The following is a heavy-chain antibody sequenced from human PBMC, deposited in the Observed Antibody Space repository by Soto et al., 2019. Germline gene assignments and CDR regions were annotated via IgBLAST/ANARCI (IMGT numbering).Heavy chain of an antibody. Sequence: GGSLRLSCAASGFTFSSYAMSWVRQAPGKGLEWVSAISGSGGSTYYADSVKGRFTISRDNSKNTLYLQMNSLRAEDTAVYYCAKDQMAGKTRYDILTRQTTYYYYGMDVWGQGTTVTVSS. J-gene: IGHJ6*02. CDR2: ISGSGGST. D-gene: IGHD3-9*01. CDR3: AKDQMAGKTRYDILTRQTTYYYYGMDV. V-gene: IGHV3-23*01. CDR1: GFTFSSYA.